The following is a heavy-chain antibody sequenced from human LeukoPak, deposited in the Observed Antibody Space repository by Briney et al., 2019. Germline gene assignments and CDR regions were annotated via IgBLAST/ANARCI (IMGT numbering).Heavy chain of an antibody. CDR3: ARAYSGTYYAFDV. CDR2: IKSDGSST. CDR1: GFTFSSYW. V-gene: IGHV3-74*01. Sequence: GGSLRLSCAASGFTFSSYWMHWVRQAPGKGLVWVSRIKSDGSSTNYVDSVKGRFTISRDTAKNTQYLQMNSLRAEDTAVYYCARAYSGTYYAFDVWGQGTMVTVSS. D-gene: IGHD1-26*01. J-gene: IGHJ3*01.